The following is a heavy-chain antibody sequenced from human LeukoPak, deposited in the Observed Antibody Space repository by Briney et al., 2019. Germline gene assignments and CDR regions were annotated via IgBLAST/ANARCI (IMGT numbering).Heavy chain of an antibody. Sequence: SETLSLTCAVSGASIYTVGSFWGWIRQPPGEGLEWIGSVFYSGRANYNPSLQSRVTISVDTSRNQFSLRLSCVTPADTAVYYCARRPSWLTTSAFDSRVQATMVTVPP. D-gene: IGHD2-2*01. CDR2: VFYSGRA. J-gene: IGHJ3*02. CDR3: ARRPSWLTTSAFDS. CDR1: GASIYTVGSF. V-gene: IGHV4-39*01.